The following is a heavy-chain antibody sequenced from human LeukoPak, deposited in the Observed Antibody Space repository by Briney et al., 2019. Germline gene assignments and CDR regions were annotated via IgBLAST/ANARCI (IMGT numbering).Heavy chain of an antibody. Sequence: PGGSLRLSCAASGFTFSSYSMHWVRQAPGKGLEFVSAISSNGGSTYYANSVKGRFTISRDISKNTLYLQMGSLRPEDMAVYYCARVGATSYGDYDYWGQGTLVTVSS. CDR1: GFTFSSYS. J-gene: IGHJ4*02. D-gene: IGHD4-17*01. CDR3: ARVGATSYGDYDY. CDR2: ISSNGGST. V-gene: IGHV3-64*01.